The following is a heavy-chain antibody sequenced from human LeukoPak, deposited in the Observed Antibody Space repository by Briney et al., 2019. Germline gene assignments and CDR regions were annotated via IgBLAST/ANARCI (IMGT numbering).Heavy chain of an antibody. V-gene: IGHV1-2*02. D-gene: IGHD6-19*01. J-gene: IGHJ4*02. CDR3: ARASGWYYLDY. Sequence: ASVKVSCKASGYTFTGYYIHWVRQALGQGLEWMGWFNPNSGGTNYAQKFQGRVTMTRDTSISTAYMDLSRLRSDDTAVYYCARASGWYYLDYWGQGTLVTVSS. CDR2: FNPNSGGT. CDR1: GYTFTGYY.